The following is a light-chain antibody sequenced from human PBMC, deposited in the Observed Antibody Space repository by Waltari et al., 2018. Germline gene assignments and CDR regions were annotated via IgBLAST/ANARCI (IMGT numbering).Light chain of an antibody. CDR3: CSYAGSNSWV. J-gene: IGLJ3*02. CDR1: SRDVGRYTL. Sequence: QSALTQTASVSGSPGQSITTSCTGTSRDVGRYTLVSWYQQPPGKVPKFMIYEGSERPSGVSNRFSGTKSGNTATLTISGLQAEDEADYYCCSYAGSNSWVFGGGTKLTVV. V-gene: IGLV2-23*01. CDR2: EGS.